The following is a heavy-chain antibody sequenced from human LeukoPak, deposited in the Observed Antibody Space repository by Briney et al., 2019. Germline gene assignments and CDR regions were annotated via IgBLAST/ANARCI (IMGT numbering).Heavy chain of an antibody. V-gene: IGHV4-34*01. CDR2: INHSGST. CDR3: ARGLPHYYDSSGYYGY. D-gene: IGHD3-22*01. J-gene: IGHJ4*02. Sequence: SETLSLTCAVYGGSFSGYYWSWIRQPPGKGLEWIGEINHSGSTNYNPSLKSRVTISVDTSKNQFSLKLSSVTAADTAVCYCARGLPHYYDSSGYYGYWGQGTLVTVSS. CDR1: GGSFSGYY.